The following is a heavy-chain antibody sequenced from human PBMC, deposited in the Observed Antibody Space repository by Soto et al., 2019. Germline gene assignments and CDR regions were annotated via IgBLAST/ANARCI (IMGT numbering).Heavy chain of an antibody. J-gene: IGHJ6*02. D-gene: IGHD6-13*01. CDR2: ISWNSGNI. V-gene: IGHV3-9*01. Sequence: PGGSLRLSCAASGFTFDDYAMHWVRQAPGKGLEWVSGISWNSGNIGYADSVKGRFTISRDNAKNSLYLQMNSLRAEDTALYYCAKGDTAAAGTLEGYYYYGMDVWGQGTTVTVSS. CDR1: GFTFDDYA. CDR3: AKGDTAAAGTLEGYYYYGMDV.